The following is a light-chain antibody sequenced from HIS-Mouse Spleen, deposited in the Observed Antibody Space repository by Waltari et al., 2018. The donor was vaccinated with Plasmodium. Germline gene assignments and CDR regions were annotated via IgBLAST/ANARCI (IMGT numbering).Light chain of an antibody. Sequence: DIQMTQSPSSLSASVGARVPIPCRASQSISSYLNWYQQKPGKAPKLLTYAASSLQSGVPSRFSGSGSGTDFTLTISSLQPEDFATYYCQQSYSTPWTFGQGTKVEIK. V-gene: IGKV1-39*01. CDR3: QQSYSTPWT. J-gene: IGKJ1*01. CDR2: AAS. CDR1: QSISSY.